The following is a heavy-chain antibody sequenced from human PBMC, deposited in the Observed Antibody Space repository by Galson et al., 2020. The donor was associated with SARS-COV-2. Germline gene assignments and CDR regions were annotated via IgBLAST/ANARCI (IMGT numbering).Heavy chain of an antibody. D-gene: IGHD3-10*01. CDR3: ARDGGSGSYGGMN. V-gene: IGHV3-33*01. CDR1: GFTFSSYG. CDR2: IWYDGSNK. J-gene: IGHJ4*02. Sequence: GESLKISCAASGFTFSSYGMHWVRQAPGKGLEWVAVIWYDGSNKYYADSVKGRFTISRDNSKNTLYLQMNSLRAEDTAVYYCARDGGSGSYGGMNWGQGTLVTVSS.